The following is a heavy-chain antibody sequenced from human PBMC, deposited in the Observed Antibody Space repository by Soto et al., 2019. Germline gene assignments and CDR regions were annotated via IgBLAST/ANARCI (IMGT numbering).Heavy chain of an antibody. CDR3: AKAEQWLGGFDY. CDR2: ISYDGSNK. V-gene: IGHV3-30*18. D-gene: IGHD6-19*01. CDR1: GFTFSSYG. Sequence: GGSLRLSCAASGFTFSSYGMHWVRQAPGKGLEWVAVISYDGSNKYYADSVKGRFTISRDNSKNTLYLQMNSLRAEDTAVYYCAKAEQWLGGFDYWGQGTLVTVSS. J-gene: IGHJ4*02.